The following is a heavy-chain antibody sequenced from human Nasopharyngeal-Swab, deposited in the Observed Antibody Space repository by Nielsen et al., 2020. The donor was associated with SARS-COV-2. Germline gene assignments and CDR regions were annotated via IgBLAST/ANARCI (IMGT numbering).Heavy chain of an antibody. D-gene: IGHD5-18*01. CDR1: GGSISSYY. CDR2: IYYSGST. Sequence: SETLSLTCTVSGGSISSYYWSWIRQPPGKGLEWIGYIYYSGSTNYNPSLKSRVTISVDTSKNQFSLKLSSVTAAYTAVYYCARGQLWLDYWGQGTLVTVSS. J-gene: IGHJ4*02. V-gene: IGHV4-59*01. CDR3: ARGQLWLDY.